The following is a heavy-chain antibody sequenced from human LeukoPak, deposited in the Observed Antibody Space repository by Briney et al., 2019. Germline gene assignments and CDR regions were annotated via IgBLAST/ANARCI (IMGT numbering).Heavy chain of an antibody. CDR2: INPSGGST. CDR1: GYSFTAYY. CDR3: ARDLGAYDSKDFQH. Sequence: GASVKVSCKASGYSFTAYYIHWLRQAPGQGLERMGIINPSGGSTSYAQKFQGRVTMTRDTSTSTVYMELSSLRSEDTAVYYCARDLGAYDSKDFQHWGQGTLVTVSS. J-gene: IGHJ1*01. V-gene: IGHV1-46*01. D-gene: IGHD3-22*01.